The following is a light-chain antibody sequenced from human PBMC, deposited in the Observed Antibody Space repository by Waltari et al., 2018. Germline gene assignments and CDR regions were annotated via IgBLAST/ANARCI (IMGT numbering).Light chain of an antibody. V-gene: IGLV2-8*01. Sequence: QSALTQPPAASGSPGQSVTISCPGTGSDVGKNDYVSWYQQHPGKAPKLMIYELSKRPSGVPDRFSGSKSGNTASLTVSGLQAEDEADYYCSSYAGSHYWVFGGGTKLTVL. CDR2: ELS. CDR3: SSYAGSHYWV. J-gene: IGLJ3*02. CDR1: GSDVGKNDY.